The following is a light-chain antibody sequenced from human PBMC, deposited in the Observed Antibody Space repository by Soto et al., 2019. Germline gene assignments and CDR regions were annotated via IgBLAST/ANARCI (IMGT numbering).Light chain of an antibody. J-gene: IGKJ1*01. Sequence: DIVMTQSPPSLPVTPGEPASISCRSSQSLLHTNVYNYLDWYLQKPGQSPQLLIYLGSNRASGVTDRFSGSGSGTDFKLKISRVEAEDVGVYYCMQALQSPWTFGQGTKVDIK. CDR3: MQALQSPWT. V-gene: IGKV2-28*01. CDR2: LGS. CDR1: QSLLHTNVYNY.